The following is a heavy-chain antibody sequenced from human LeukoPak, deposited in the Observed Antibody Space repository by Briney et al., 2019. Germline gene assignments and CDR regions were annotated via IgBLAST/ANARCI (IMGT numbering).Heavy chain of an antibody. D-gene: IGHD4-17*01. Sequence: PGGSLRLSCAASGFTVSTNYMNWVRQAPGKGLEWVSVIYSGGSTYYADSVKGRFTISRDNSKNTLYLQMNSLRAEDTAVYYCARDTVTTFRFRDYYYYGMDVWGQGTTVTVPS. V-gene: IGHV3-53*01. CDR3: ARDTVTTFRFRDYYYYGMDV. CDR2: IYSGGST. J-gene: IGHJ6*02. CDR1: GFTVSTNY.